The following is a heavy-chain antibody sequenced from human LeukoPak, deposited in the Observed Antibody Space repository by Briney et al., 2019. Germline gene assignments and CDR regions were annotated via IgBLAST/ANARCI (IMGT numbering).Heavy chain of an antibody. D-gene: IGHD6-19*01. CDR2: ISWNSGSI. J-gene: IGHJ3*02. CDR1: GFTFDDYA. Sequence: GRSLRLSCAASGFTFDDYAMHWVRQAPGKGLEWVSGISWNSGSIGYADSVKGRFTISRDNAKNSLYLQMNSLRAEDTALYYCAKDMRVLPRSGWYQDIWGQGTMVTVSS. V-gene: IGHV3-9*01. CDR3: AKDMRVLPRSGWYQDI.